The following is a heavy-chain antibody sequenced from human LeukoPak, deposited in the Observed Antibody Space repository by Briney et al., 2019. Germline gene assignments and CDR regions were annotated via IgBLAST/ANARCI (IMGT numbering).Heavy chain of an antibody. J-gene: IGHJ4*02. CDR2: INHSVST. V-gene: IGHV4-34*01. CDR1: GGSFSGYY. Sequence: PSETLSPTCAVYGGSFSGYYWSWIRHPPREWLEWNGEINHSVSTNYNPSLKTRATIPVTTSKTQFTLKLSSVTAADTAVYYCARGVGWLQRYFDYWGQGTLVTVSS. CDR3: ARGVGWLQRYFDY. D-gene: IGHD5-24*01.